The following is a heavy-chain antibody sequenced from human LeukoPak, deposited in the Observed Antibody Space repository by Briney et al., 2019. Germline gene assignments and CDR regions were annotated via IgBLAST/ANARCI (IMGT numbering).Heavy chain of an antibody. CDR1: GFIFSSYA. D-gene: IGHD3-16*01. Sequence: GGSLRLSCAASGFIFSSYAMSWVRQAPGKGLEWVSVISGGGGSTYYADSVKGRFTISRDNSKNTLYLQMNSLRAEDTAVYYCAREDSDYVTYNWFDPWGQGTLVTVSS. J-gene: IGHJ5*02. CDR2: ISGGGGST. CDR3: AREDSDYVTYNWFDP. V-gene: IGHV3-23*01.